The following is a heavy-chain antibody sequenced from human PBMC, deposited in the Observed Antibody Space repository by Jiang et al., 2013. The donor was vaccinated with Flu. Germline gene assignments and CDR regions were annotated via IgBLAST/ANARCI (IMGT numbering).Heavy chain of an antibody. V-gene: IGHV4-59*08. Sequence: LLKPSETLSLTCTVSGGSISSYYWSWIRQPPGKGLEWIGYIYYSGSTTYNPSLKSRVTMSVDTSKNHLSLWLSSVTAADTAVYYCARHPNRKVTPDYWGQGTLVTVSS. D-gene: IGHD1-14*01. CDR3: ARHPNRKVTPDY. CDR1: GGSISSYY. CDR2: IYYSGST. J-gene: IGHJ4*02.